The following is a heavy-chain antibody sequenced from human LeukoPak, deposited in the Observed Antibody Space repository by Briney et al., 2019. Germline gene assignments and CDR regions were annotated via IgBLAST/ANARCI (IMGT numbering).Heavy chain of an antibody. D-gene: IGHD1-7*01. CDR1: GFTFNTYE. CDR2: ITSSGSTI. Sequence: RGYLRLSCAASGFTFNTYEMNWVRQAPGKGLEWVSYITSSGSTIYYADYVKGRFTISRDNGKNSLYLQMNSLRAEDTAVYYCARGGWNYVFNYWGQGTLVTVSS. CDR3: ARGGWNYVFNY. V-gene: IGHV3-48*03. J-gene: IGHJ4*02.